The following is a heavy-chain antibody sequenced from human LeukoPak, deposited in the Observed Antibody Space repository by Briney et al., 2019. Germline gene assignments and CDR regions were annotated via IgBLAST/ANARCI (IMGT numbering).Heavy chain of an antibody. J-gene: IGHJ4*02. CDR1: GGSISSNSYY. V-gene: IGHV4-39*07. CDR3: AGDGTGSSGVY. D-gene: IGHD6-6*01. Sequence: PSETLSLACSVSGGSISSNSYYWGWLRLPPGKGLEWFGNIYFTGSTYYNPFLKSRVTISVDTSKNQFSLKLSSVTAADTAVYYCAGDGTGSSGVYWGQGTLVTVSS. CDR2: IYFTGST.